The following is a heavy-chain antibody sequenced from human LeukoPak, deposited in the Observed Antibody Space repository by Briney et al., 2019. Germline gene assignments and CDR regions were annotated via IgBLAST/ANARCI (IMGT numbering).Heavy chain of an antibody. D-gene: IGHD1-1*01. CDR2: INSDGSIT. CDR1: GFTFSSYA. Sequence: GGSLRLSCAASGFTFSSYAMSWVRQAPGKGLVWVSRINSDGSITTYADSVEGRFTISRDNAKSTLYLQMNSLRAEDTALYYCARSDDGLDYWGQGTLVTVSS. J-gene: IGHJ4*02. V-gene: IGHV3-74*01. CDR3: ARSDDGLDY.